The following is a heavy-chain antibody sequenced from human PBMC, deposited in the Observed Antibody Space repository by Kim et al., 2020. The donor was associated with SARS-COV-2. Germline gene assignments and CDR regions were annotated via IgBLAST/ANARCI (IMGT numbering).Heavy chain of an antibody. V-gene: IGHV3-21*01. J-gene: IGHJ4*02. Sequence: IYYANSVKGRFNIARDDAENSRYLQMNSLRAEDTAVYYCARVYSGSHHFDYWGQGTLVTVSS. CDR3: ARVYSGSHHFDY. D-gene: IGHD1-1*01. CDR2: I.